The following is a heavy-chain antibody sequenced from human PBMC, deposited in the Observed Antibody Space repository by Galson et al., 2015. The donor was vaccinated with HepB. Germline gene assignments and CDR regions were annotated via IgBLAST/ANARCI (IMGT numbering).Heavy chain of an antibody. Sequence: SLRLSCAASGFTFTNYHMNWVRQAPGKGLEWVALIWYDGTNKYYADSVKGRFTISRDNSKNTLYLQMNSLRVEDTAIYYCAKDLQLVLAGPPDQWGQGTLVTVSS. CDR2: IWYDGTNK. CDR1: GFTFTNYH. V-gene: IGHV3-33*03. CDR3: AKDLQLVLAGPPDQ. J-gene: IGHJ4*02. D-gene: IGHD6-19*01.